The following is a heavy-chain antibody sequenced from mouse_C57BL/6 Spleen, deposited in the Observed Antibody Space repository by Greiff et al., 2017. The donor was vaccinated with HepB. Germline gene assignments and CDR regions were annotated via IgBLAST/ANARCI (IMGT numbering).Heavy chain of an antibody. CDR3: AMDYSLDY. V-gene: IGHV1-26*01. CDR1: GYTFTDYY. D-gene: IGHD2-12*01. Sequence: EVQLQQSGPELVKPGASVKISCKASGYTFTDYYMHWVKQSPGKSLEWIGDINPNNGGTSYNQKFKGKATVTVDKSSSTAYMELRSLTSEDSAVYYCAMDYSLDYWGQGTTLTVSS. CDR2: INPNNGGT. J-gene: IGHJ2*01.